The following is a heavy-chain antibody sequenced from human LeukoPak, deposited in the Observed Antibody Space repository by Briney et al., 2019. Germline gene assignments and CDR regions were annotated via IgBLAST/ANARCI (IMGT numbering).Heavy chain of an antibody. V-gene: IGHV4-59*01. Sequence: SETLSLTCTVSGGSISSFYWSWMRLHPGKGLEWIGYIFYSGSTNYNPSLKSRVTISVDTSKNQFSLKLSSVTAADTAVYYCARYSNYYYYMDVWGKGTTVTVSS. CDR2: IFYSGST. CDR1: GGSISSFY. CDR3: ARYSNYYYYMDV. J-gene: IGHJ6*03. D-gene: IGHD4-11*01.